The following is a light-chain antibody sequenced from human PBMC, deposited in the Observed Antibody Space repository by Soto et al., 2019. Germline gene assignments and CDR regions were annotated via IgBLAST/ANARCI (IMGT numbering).Light chain of an antibody. CDR3: QQYGSAPRT. CDR1: LSINKNY. V-gene: IGKV3-20*01. CDR2: AAS. J-gene: IGKJ1*01. Sequence: EVVLTQSPGTLSLCPGERATLSCRANLSINKNYLAWYQQKPGQAPRLLIYAASSRATGIPDRFSGGGSGTDFTLTIGRLEPEDFAVYYCQQYGSAPRTFGQGTKVEVK.